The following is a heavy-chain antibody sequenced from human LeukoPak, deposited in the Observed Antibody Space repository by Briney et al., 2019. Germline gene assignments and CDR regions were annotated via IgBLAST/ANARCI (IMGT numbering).Heavy chain of an antibody. V-gene: IGHV3-30*02. D-gene: IGHD4-17*01. CDR3: ARSGTTTDAYYFDY. CDR1: GFTFSSYG. CDR2: IRNDGSQE. J-gene: IGHJ4*02. Sequence: GGSLKLSCAASGFTFSSYGMHWVRQAPGKGLEWVAFIRNDGSQEYHADFGKGRFSISRDNSKNTLFLQMGGLRPEDMAVYYCARSGTTTDAYYFDYWGQGTLVTVSS.